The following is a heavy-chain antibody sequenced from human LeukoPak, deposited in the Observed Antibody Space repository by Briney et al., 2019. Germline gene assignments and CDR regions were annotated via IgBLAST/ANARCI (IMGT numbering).Heavy chain of an antibody. V-gene: IGHV3-74*01. Sequence: GGSLRLSCAASGFTFSSYWMHWVRQAPGKGLVWVSRINSDGSSTSYADSVKGRFTISRDNAKKSLYLQMNSLRAEDTAVYYCARSELGYNYYYMDVWGKGTTVTISS. CDR2: INSDGSST. D-gene: IGHD3-10*01. J-gene: IGHJ6*03. CDR3: ARSELGYNYYYMDV. CDR1: GFTFSSYW.